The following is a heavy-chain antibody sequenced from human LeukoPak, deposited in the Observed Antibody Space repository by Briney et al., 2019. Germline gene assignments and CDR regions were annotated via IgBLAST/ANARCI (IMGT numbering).Heavy chain of an antibody. CDR2: IYYSGST. Sequence: SETLSLTCTVSGGSISSSSYYWGWIRQPPGKGLEWIGSIYYSGSTYYNPSLKSRVTISVDTSKNQFSLKLSSVTAADTAVYYCARRAQWLHIDYWGQGTLVTVSS. J-gene: IGHJ4*02. CDR3: ARRAQWLHIDY. V-gene: IGHV4-39*07. D-gene: IGHD3-22*01. CDR1: GGSISSSSYY.